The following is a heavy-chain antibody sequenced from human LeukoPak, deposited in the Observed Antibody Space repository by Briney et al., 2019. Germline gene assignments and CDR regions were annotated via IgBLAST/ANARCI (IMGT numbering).Heavy chain of an antibody. Sequence: ASETLSLTCAVYGGSFSGYYWSWIRQPPGKGLEWIGEINHSGSTNYNPSLKSRVTISVDTSKNQFSLELSSVTAADTAVYYCARVYGDYYYYYDMDVWGQGTTVTVSS. CDR3: ARVYGDYYYYYDMDV. CDR2: INHSGST. D-gene: IGHD4-17*01. V-gene: IGHV4-34*01. J-gene: IGHJ6*02. CDR1: GGSFSGYY.